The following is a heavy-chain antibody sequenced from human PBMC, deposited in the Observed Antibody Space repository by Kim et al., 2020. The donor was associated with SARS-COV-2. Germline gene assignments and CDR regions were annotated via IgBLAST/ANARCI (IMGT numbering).Heavy chain of an antibody. D-gene: IGHD3-22*01. Sequence: SETLSLTCAVYGGSFSGYYWSWIRQPPGKGLEWIGEINHSGSTNYNPSLKSRVTISVDTSKNQFSLKLSSVTAADTAVYYCARGYYYDSRRNDAFDIWGQGTMVTVSS. V-gene: IGHV4-34*01. CDR2: INHSGST. CDR3: ARGYYYDSRRNDAFDI. CDR1: GGSFSGYY. J-gene: IGHJ3*02.